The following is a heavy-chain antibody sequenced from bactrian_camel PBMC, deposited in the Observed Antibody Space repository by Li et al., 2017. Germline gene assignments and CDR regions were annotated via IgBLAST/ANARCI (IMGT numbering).Heavy chain of an antibody. CDR1: GATFRSNC. Sequence: VQLVESGGGSVQAGGSLRLSCAASGATFRSNCMAWFRQVEGKEREAVAGISSEGEGRTTYADSVKGRFIISRDNVENTLTLQVNDLKPEDSGFYRCAVSSRCSPGYFPTSPFQFWGQATQVTVS. J-gene: IGHJ4*01. V-gene: IGHV3S53*01. D-gene: IGHD5*01. CDR3: AVSSRCSPGYFPTSPFQF. CDR2: ISSEGEGRT.